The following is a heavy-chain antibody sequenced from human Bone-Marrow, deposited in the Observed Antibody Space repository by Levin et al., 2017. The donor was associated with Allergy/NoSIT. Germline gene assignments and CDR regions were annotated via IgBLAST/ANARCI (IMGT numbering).Heavy chain of an antibody. CDR3: ATGRTYNSNYRYY. J-gene: IGHJ4*02. D-gene: IGHD1-7*01. Sequence: ASVKVSCKVSGYTLTELSMHWVRQAPGKGLEWMGGFNPEDGEIIFAQKFQGRVTVTEDTSTDTAYMELSSLRSEETAVYYCATGRTYNSNYRYYWGQGTLVTVSS. CDR1: GYTLTELS. V-gene: IGHV1-24*01. CDR2: FNPEDGEI.